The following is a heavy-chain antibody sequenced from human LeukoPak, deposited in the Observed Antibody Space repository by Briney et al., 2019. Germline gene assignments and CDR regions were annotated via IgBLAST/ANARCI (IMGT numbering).Heavy chain of an antibody. D-gene: IGHD3-3*01. J-gene: IGHJ5*02. Sequence: SVKVSCKASGGTFSSYAISWVRQAPGQGLEWMGGIIPIFGTANYAQKFQGRVTITADESASTAYMELSSLRSEDTAVYYCAVLRFLEWFSWGQGTLVTVSS. V-gene: IGHV1-69*01. CDR1: GGTFSSYA. CDR2: IIPIFGTA. CDR3: AVLRFLEWFS.